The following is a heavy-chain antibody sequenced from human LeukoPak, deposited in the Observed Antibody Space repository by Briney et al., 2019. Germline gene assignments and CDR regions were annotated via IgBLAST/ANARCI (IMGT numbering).Heavy chain of an antibody. CDR2: IYYSGST. CDR3: ASNSYYDSSGYNY. D-gene: IGHD3-22*01. J-gene: IGHJ4*02. CDR1: GVSISSYY. Sequence: SETLSLTCTVSGVSISSYYWSWIRQPPGKGLEWIGYIYYSGSTNYNPSLKSRVTISVDTSKNQFSLKLSSVTAADTAVYYCASNSYYDSSGYNYWGQGTLVTVSS. V-gene: IGHV4-59*01.